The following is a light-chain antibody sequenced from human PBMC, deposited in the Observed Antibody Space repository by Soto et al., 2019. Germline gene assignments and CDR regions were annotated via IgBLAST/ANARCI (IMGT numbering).Light chain of an antibody. CDR2: DAS. Sequence: AIQLTQSPSSLSASVGARVTITCRASQGISSALAWYQQTPGKAPKLLIYDASSLESGVPSRFSGRGSGTDFTLTISSLQPEDFATYYCQQFNSYPRTFGQGTKLEI. CDR3: QQFNSYPRT. J-gene: IGKJ2*01. V-gene: IGKV1-13*02. CDR1: QGISSA.